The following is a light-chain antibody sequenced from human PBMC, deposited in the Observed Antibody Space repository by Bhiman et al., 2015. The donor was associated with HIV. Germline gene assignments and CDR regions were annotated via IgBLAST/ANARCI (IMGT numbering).Light chain of an antibody. CDR1: YSDVGSYDF. Sequence: QSALTQPASVSGSPGQSITISCTGTYSDVGSYDFVSWHQHHPGRAPKLLIYEVSKRPSGISNRFSGSKSGNTASLTISGLQAEDEADYYCSSYTSSSTFVFGTGTKVTVL. J-gene: IGLJ1*01. CDR3: SSYTSSSTFV. V-gene: IGLV2-14*01. CDR2: EVS.